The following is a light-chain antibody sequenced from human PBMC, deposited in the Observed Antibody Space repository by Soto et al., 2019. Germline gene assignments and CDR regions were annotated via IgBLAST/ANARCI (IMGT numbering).Light chain of an antibody. CDR1: QCVSSN. V-gene: IGKV3-15*01. Sequence: EIVMTQSPATLSVSPGESATLSCRASQCVSSNLAWYQQKPGQAPRLLIYGASTRATGIPARFSGSGCGTALTLTICSLRSEDFSVYYFRQYNYWSLFTFGTRIQGYIK. J-gene: IGKJ3*01. CDR2: GAS. CDR3: RQYNYWSLFT.